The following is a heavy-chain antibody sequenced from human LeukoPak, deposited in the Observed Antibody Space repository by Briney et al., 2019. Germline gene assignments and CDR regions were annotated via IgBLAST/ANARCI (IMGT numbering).Heavy chain of an antibody. V-gene: IGHV3-21*01. J-gene: IGHJ4*02. Sequence: GGSLRLSCAASGFTFSSYGMNWVPQAPGKGLEWVSSISSSSSYIYYADSVKGRFTISRDNAKNSLYLQMNSLRAEDTAVYYCARDWHHSSGCLDYWGQGTLVTVSS. D-gene: IGHD6-19*01. CDR1: GFTFSSYG. CDR3: ARDWHHSSGCLDY. CDR2: ISSSSSYI.